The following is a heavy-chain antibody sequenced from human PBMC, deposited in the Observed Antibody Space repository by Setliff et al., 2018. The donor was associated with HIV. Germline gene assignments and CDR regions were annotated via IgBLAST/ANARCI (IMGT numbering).Heavy chain of an antibody. V-gene: IGHV1-18*01. J-gene: IGHJ1*01. CDR1: GYTFNSYA. D-gene: IGHD6-19*01. CDR3: ASHPPWLDRAEYFQH. Sequence: VSCKTSGYTFNSYAISWVRQAPGQGLEWMGWISAYNGNRNYAKKFQGRVTVTKDSSTSIAYMELRNLRSDDTAVYYCASHPPWLDRAEYFQHWGQGTLVTVSS. CDR2: ISAYNGNR.